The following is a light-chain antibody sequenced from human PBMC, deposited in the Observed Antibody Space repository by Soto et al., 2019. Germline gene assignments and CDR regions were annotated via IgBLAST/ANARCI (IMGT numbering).Light chain of an antibody. CDR3: QQSYSLPRT. J-gene: IGKJ4*01. V-gene: IGKV1-39*01. Sequence: DIQMTQSPSSLSASVGDRVTITCRASQTISSYLNWYQHKPGKAPQLLIYAASNLQSGVPSRFSGSGSGTAFTLTISSLQPEDFATYYCQQSYSLPRTFGGGARVEIK. CDR1: QTISSY. CDR2: AAS.